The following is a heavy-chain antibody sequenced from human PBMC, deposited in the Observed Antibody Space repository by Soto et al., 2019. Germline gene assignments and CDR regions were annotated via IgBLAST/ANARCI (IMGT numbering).Heavy chain of an antibody. CDR1: GGSISSYY. Sequence: NPLATLSLTCTVSGGSISSYYWSWIRQPAGKGLEWIGRIYSSGSTDSNPSLKSRVPMSLDTSKNQISLTLSSVTAADTAVYYCPRDVYGSTTSGYYYFAMDVCGQGTTVTVSS. J-gene: IGHJ6*02. CDR3: PRDVYGSTTSGYYYFAMDV. D-gene: IGHD2-2*01. CDR2: IYSSGST. V-gene: IGHV4-4*07.